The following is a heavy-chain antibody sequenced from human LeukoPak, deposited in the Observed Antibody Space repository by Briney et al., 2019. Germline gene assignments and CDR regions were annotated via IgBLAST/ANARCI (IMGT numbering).Heavy chain of an antibody. V-gene: IGHV3-7*01. D-gene: IGHD2/OR15-2a*01. CDR3: ARDGGHSTDFDY. Sequence: GGSLRLSCAPSGFTFSRHWRSWVRQAPGKGPEWVANIKQDGSERYYVDSVKGRFTISRDNARNSLYLQMNSLRAEDTAVYYCARDGGHSTDFDYWGQGTLVTVSS. CDR2: IKQDGSER. CDR1: GFTFSRHW. J-gene: IGHJ4*02.